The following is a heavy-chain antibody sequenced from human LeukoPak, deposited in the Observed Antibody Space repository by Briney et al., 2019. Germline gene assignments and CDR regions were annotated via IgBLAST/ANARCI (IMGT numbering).Heavy chain of an antibody. CDR3: AGRYGYPSYFDY. D-gene: IGHD5-18*01. CDR2: ISYDGYNK. J-gene: IGHJ4*02. V-gene: IGHV3-30*03. Sequence: PGGSLRLSCAASGFXFSSYGIHWVRQAPGKGLEWVAVISYDGYNKYYADSVKGRFTISRDNSKNTLYLQMNSLRAEDTAVYYCAGRYGYPSYFDYWGQGTLVTASS. CDR1: GFXFSSYG.